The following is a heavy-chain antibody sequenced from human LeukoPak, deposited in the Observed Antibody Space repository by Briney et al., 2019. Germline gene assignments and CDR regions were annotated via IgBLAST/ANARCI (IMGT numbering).Heavy chain of an antibody. V-gene: IGHV1-2*02. CDR1: GYTFTGYY. CDR2: INPNSGGT. J-gene: IGHJ4*02. D-gene: IGHD3-22*01. CDR3: ARDLVRHDTSGYINLVY. Sequence: ASVKVSCKASGYTFTGYYMHWVRQAPGQGLEWMGWINPNSGGTNYAQKFQGRVTMTRDTSISTAYMELRSLRSDDTAVYYCARDLVRHDTSGYINLVYWGQGTLVTVSS.